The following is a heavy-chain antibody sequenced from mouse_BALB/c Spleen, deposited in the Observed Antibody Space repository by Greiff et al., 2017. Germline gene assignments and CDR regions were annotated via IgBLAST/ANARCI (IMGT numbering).Heavy chain of an antibody. V-gene: IGHV5-2*01. J-gene: IGHJ1*01. CDR3: ARRGDYDNWYFDV. CDR2: INSDGGST. CDR1: EYEFPSHD. Sequence: EVKVVESGGGLVQPGESLKLSCESNEYEFPSHDMSWVRKTPEKRLELVAAINSDGGSTYYPDTMERRFIISRDNTKKTLYLQMSSLRSEDTALYYCARRGDYDNWYFDVWGAGTTVTVSS. D-gene: IGHD2-4*01.